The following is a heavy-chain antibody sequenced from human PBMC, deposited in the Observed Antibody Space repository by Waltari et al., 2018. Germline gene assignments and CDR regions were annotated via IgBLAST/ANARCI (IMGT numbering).Heavy chain of an antibody. V-gene: IGHV3-7*01. Sequence: EVQLVESGGGLVQPGGSLRLSCAASGFTFSSYWMSWVRQAPGKGLEWVANRKQDGSEKYDVDSVKGRFTISRDNAKNSRYLQMNSLRAEDTAVYYCARTAGTGIYWGQGTLVTVSS. CDR2: RKQDGSEK. J-gene: IGHJ4*02. CDR1: GFTFSSYW. CDR3: ARTAGTGIY. D-gene: IGHD6-13*01.